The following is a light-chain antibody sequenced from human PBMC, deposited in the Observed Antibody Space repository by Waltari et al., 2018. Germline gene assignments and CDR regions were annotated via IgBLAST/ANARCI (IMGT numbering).Light chain of an antibody. CDR2: YDS. Sequence: SYVLTQPPSVSVAPGKPARITCGGNNIGRKSVHWYQQKPGQAPVLVISYDSDRPSGIPERITGSNSGNTATLTISRVEAGDEAGYYCQVWDSSSDHSVIFGGGTKLTVL. J-gene: IGLJ2*01. CDR1: NIGRKS. V-gene: IGLV3-21*04. CDR3: QVWDSSSDHSVI.